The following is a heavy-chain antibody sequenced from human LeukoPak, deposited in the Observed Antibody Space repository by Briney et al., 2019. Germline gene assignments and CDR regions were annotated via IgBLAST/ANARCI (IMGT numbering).Heavy chain of an antibody. Sequence: SETLSLTCTVSGGSISSFYWSWIRQPPGEGLEWIGYIFYSGSTNYNPSLKSRVTISVDTSKNQFSLKLSSVTATDTAVYYCARHSGSYYGYWGQGALVTVSS. CDR3: ARHSGSYYGY. D-gene: IGHD1-26*01. J-gene: IGHJ4*02. CDR2: IFYSGST. V-gene: IGHV4-59*08. CDR1: GGSISSFY.